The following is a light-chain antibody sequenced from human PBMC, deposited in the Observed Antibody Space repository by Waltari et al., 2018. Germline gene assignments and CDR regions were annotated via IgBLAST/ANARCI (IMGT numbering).Light chain of an antibody. CDR1: QGISNY. Sequence: IQLTQSPSSLSASVGDRVTITCRASQGISNYLAWYQQKPGKAPKLLIHTASTLQSGVPSRFSGSGSGTDFNFTITAVQPEDFATYYCQETYTPPWTFGPGTRLEIK. V-gene: IGKV1-9*01. CDR3: QETYTPPWT. J-gene: IGKJ1*01. CDR2: TAS.